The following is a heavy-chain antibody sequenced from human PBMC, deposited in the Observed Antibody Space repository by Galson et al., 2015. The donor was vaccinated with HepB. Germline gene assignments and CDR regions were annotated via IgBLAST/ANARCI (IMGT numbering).Heavy chain of an antibody. D-gene: IGHD3-22*01. Sequence: QSGAEVKKPGESLKISCTASGYSFTTYWIAWVRQMPGKGLESMGIIYPGDSDIRYSPSFQGQVTISADKSISTAYLQWTSLKASDTAIYYCARRVRGDSYYDPYGLVVSCQGTTVTLSS. CDR3: ARRVRGDSYYDPYGLVV. J-gene: IGHJ6*02. V-gene: IGHV5-51*01. CDR1: GYSFTTYW. CDR2: IYPGDSDI.